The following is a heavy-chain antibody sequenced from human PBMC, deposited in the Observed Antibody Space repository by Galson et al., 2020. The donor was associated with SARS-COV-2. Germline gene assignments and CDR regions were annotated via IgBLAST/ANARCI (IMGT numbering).Heavy chain of an antibody. J-gene: IGHJ6*02. CDR3: AREASWAMFGMDV. CDR2: ISSNSEYI. CDR1: GFTFNSYT. D-gene: IGHD1-26*01. V-gene: IGHV3-21*01. Sequence: GGSLRLSCAVSGFTFNSYTMSWVRQAPGKGPAWVPSISSNSEYIYYVDSLKGRFTISRDNAKNSLYLQMNSLRAEDTAVYYCAREASWAMFGMDVWGQGTTVTVSS.